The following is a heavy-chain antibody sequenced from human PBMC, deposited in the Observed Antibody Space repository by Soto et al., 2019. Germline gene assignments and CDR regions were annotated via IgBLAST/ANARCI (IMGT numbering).Heavy chain of an antibody. CDR3: XXXXXXXXXXXXXX. CDR1: GGSISSSSYY. Sequence: QLQLQESGPGLVKPSETLSLTCTVSGGSISSSSYYWGWIRQPPGKGLEWIGSIYYSGSTYYNPSLKSRVTISVXXSKXXXSLXXXXXXXXXXXXXXXXXXXXXXXXXXXXXXGQGTTVTVSS. V-gene: IGHV4-39*01. J-gene: IGHJ6*02. CDR2: IYYSGST.